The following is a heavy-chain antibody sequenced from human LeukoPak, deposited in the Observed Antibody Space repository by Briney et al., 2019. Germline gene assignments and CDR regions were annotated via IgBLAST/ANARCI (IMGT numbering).Heavy chain of an antibody. CDR2: ISVPNDDT. CDR1: GYTFTSYD. CDR3: ATSLVRGVGTFDY. V-gene: IGHV1-18*01. D-gene: IGHD3-10*01. Sequence: GASVKVSCKASGYTFTSYDISWVRQAPGQGLEWMGWISVPNDDTKYAQRLQGRVTLTTDTSTSTAYMELRSLRSDDTAVYYCATSLVRGVGTFDYWGQGTLVTVSS. J-gene: IGHJ4*02.